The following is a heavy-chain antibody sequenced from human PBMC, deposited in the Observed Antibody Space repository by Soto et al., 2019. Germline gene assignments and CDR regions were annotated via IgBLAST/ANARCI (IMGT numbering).Heavy chain of an antibody. V-gene: IGHV3-33*01. CDR2: IWHDGSNK. D-gene: IGHD1-26*01. CDR1: GFTFSSYG. Sequence: QVQLVESGGGVVQPGRSLRLSCAASGFTFSSYGMHWVRQAPGKGLEWVAVIWHDGSNKYYADFVKGRFTISRDNSKNTLYLQMNSLRAEDTAVYYGARAQYSGSYIRMDVWGQGTTVTVSS. J-gene: IGHJ6*02. CDR3: ARAQYSGSYIRMDV.